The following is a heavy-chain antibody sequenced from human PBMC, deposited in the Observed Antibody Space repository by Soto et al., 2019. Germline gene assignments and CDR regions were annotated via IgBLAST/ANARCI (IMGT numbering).Heavy chain of an antibody. CDR2: IWYDGSNK. J-gene: IGHJ4*02. D-gene: IGHD3-10*01. V-gene: IGHV3-33*01. Sequence: QVQLVESGGGVVQPGRSLRLSCAASGFTFSSYGMHWVRQAPGKGLAWVAVIWYDGSNKYYADSVKGRFTISRDNSKNTLYLQMNSLRAEDTAVYYCARGPREYYFDYWGQVTLVTVSS. CDR1: GFTFSSYG. CDR3: ARGPREYYFDY.